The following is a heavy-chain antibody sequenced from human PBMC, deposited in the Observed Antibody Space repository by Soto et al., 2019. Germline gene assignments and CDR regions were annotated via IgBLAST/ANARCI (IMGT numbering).Heavy chain of an antibody. J-gene: IGHJ5*02. CDR1: GFTFSSYA. V-gene: IGHV3-23*01. CDR2: ISGSGGST. CDR3: AKWDTMVRGVEDDP. Sequence: VQLLESGGGLVQPGGSLRLSCAASGFTFSSYAMSWVRQAPGKGLEWVSAISGSGGSTYYADSVKGRFTISRDNSKNTLYLEMNSLRAEDTAVYYCAKWDTMVRGVEDDPWGQGTLVTVSS. D-gene: IGHD3-10*01.